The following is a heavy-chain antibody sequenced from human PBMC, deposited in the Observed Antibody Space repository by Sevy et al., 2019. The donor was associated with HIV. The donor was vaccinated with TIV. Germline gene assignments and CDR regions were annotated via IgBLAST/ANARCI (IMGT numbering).Heavy chain of an antibody. CDR3: GKESEIFGVGTPFYY. J-gene: IGHJ4*02. D-gene: IGHD3-16*01. Sequence: GGSLRLSCAASGFTFSSYGMHWVRQAPGKGLEWVAVISYDGSNKYYADSVKGRFSISRDNSKNTLYLQMNSLRAEDTAVYYCGKESEIFGVGTPFYYWGQGTLVTVSS. CDR2: ISYDGSNK. V-gene: IGHV3-30*18. CDR1: GFTFSSYG.